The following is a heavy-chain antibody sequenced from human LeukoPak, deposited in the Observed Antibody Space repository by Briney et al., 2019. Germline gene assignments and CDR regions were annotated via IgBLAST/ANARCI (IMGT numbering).Heavy chain of an antibody. V-gene: IGHV4-34*01. CDR3: ARHGVATWFDP. D-gene: IGHD2-15*01. Sequence: SETLSLTCAVYGRSFSDYSWSWIRQPPGKGLEWIGEINHSGSTNYNPSLKSRVTMSVDTSKNQFSVKLSSVTAADTAVYYCARHGVATWFDPWGQGTLVTVSS. CDR1: GRSFSDYS. CDR2: INHSGST. J-gene: IGHJ5*02.